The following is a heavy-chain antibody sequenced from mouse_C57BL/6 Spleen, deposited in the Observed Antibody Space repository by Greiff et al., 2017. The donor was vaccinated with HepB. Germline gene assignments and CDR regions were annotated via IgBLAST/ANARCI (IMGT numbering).Heavy chain of an antibody. D-gene: IGHD3-3*01. CDR1: GFTFSNYW. J-gene: IGHJ3*01. CDR2: IRLKSDNYAT. CDR3: TLAAWFAY. V-gene: IGHV6-3*01. Sequence: EVQGVESGGGLVQPGGSMKLSCVASGFTFSNYWMNWVRQSPEKGLEWVAQIRLKSDNYATHYAESVKGRFTISRDDSKSSVYLQMNNLRAEDTGIYYCTLAAWFAYWGQGTLVTVSA.